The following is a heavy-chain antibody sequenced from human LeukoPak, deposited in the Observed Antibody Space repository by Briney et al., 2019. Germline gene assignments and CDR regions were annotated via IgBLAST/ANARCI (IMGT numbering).Heavy chain of an antibody. Sequence: ASVKVSCKASGYIFTDYAINWVRQAPGEGLEWMGWINAGNGNTKYSQKFQGRVTITRDRSASTAYMELNSLRSEDTAVYYCARGRWSTTTASYYFDSWGQGSLVTVS. D-gene: IGHD5/OR15-5a*01. CDR3: ARGRWSTTTASYYFDS. V-gene: IGHV1-3*01. J-gene: IGHJ4*02. CDR1: GYIFTDYA. CDR2: INAGNGNT.